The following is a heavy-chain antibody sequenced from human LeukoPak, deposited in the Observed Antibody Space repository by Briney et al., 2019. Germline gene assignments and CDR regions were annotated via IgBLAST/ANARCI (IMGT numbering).Heavy chain of an antibody. CDR1: GFRTSS. CDR3: AIWTSGNY. D-gene: IGHD1-1*01. J-gene: IGHJ4*02. Sequence: PGGSLRLSCAASGFRTSSMTWVRQAPGKGLEWVANMDPTGSQKRYVDSVRGRFTISKDNPGASLYLDMHSLRAEDTAIYYCAIWTSGNYWGQGTLVTVSS. V-gene: IGHV3-7*01. CDR2: MDPTGSQK.